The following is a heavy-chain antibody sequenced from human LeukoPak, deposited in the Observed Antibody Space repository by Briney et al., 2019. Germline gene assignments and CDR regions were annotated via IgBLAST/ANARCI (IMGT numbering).Heavy chain of an antibody. CDR2: MSSGGITI. V-gene: IGHV3-48*03. CDR3: ARGPRVYFDY. Sequence: PGGSLRLSCAASGFTFSSYEMNWVRQAPEKGLEWVSYMSSGGITIYYADSVKGRFTISRDNAKNSLYLQMDSLRAEDTAVYYCARGPRVYFDYWGQGTLVTVSS. J-gene: IGHJ4*02. CDR1: GFTFSSYE.